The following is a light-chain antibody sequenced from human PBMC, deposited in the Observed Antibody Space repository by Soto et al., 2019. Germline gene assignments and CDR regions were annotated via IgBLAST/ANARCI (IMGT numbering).Light chain of an antibody. CDR3: CSYAGSYTYV. Sequence: QSALTQPRSASGSPGQSVTISCTGTSSDVGGYNYVSWYQQHPGKAPKLMIYDVSKRPSGVPDRFSGSKSGNTASLTISGLQAEDEADYYCCSYAGSYTYVFGTGTKVTVL. CDR2: DVS. J-gene: IGLJ1*01. V-gene: IGLV2-11*01. CDR1: SSDVGGYNY.